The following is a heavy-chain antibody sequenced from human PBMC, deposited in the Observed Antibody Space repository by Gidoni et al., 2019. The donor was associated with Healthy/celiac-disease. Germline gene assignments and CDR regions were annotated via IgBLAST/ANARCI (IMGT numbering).Heavy chain of an antibody. CDR2: INHSGST. V-gene: IGHV4-34*01. J-gene: IGHJ4*02. CDR1: GGSFSGYY. Sequence: QVQLQQWGAGLLKPSETLSLTCAVYGGSFSGYYWSWIRQPPGKGLEWIGKINHSGSTNYTPSLKSRVTISVDTSKNQFSLKLSSVTAADTAVYYCARAFLTGYRAKSYFDYWGQGTLVTVSS. D-gene: IGHD3-9*01. CDR3: ARAFLTGYRAKSYFDY.